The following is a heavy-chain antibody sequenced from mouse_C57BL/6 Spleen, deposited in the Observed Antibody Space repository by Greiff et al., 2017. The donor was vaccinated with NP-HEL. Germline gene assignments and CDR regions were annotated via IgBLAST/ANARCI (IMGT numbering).Heavy chain of an antibody. CDR2: IYPGDGDT. Sequence: VLLVESGPELVKPGASVKISCKASGYAFSSSWMNWVKQRPGKGLEWIGRIYPGDGDTNSNGKFKGKATLTADKSSSTAYMQLSSLTAEDSAVYFWAREEDYYGPFADWGQGTLVTVSA. D-gene: IGHD1-1*01. V-gene: IGHV1-82*01. J-gene: IGHJ3*01. CDR3: AREEDYYGPFAD. CDR1: GYAFSSSW.